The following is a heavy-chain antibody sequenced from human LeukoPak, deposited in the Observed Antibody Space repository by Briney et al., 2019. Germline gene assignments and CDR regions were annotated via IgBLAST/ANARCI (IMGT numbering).Heavy chain of an antibody. Sequence: VASVKVSCKASGYTFTSYGISWVRQAPGQGLEWMGWISAYNGNTNYAQKLQGRVTMATDTSTSTAYMELRSLRSDDTAVYYCARAISNPTRYYFDFWGQGTLVTVSS. CDR2: ISAYNGNT. J-gene: IGHJ4*02. CDR3: ARAISNPTRYYFDF. V-gene: IGHV1-18*01. CDR1: GYTFTSYG. D-gene: IGHD3-3*02.